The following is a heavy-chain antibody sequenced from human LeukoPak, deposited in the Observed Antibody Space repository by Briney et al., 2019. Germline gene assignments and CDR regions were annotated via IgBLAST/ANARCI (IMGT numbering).Heavy chain of an antibody. CDR3: ARGMVATSTTLDY. CDR1: GYNFASYW. V-gene: IGHV5-51*01. D-gene: IGHD3-3*01. J-gene: IGHJ4*02. Sequence: GESLKISCKGSGYNFASYWIGWVRQMPGKGLEWMGIISPGDSDTRYSPSFQGQVTISADKSISTAYLQWSSLKASDTAMYYCARGMVATSTTLDYWGQGTLVTVSS. CDR2: ISPGDSDT.